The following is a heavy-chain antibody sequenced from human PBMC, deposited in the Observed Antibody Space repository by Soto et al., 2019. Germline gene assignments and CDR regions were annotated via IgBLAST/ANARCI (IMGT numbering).Heavy chain of an antibody. Sequence: ASVKVSCKASGYTFTSYDMHWVRQAPGQRLEWMGWINAGNGNTKYSQKFQGRVTITRGTSASTAYMELSSLRSEDTAVYYCASPFVGLRESLEKGPFDYWGQGTLVTVSS. CDR3: ASPFVGLRESLEKGPFDY. D-gene: IGHD2-21*01. J-gene: IGHJ4*02. CDR2: INAGNGNT. CDR1: GYTFTSYD. V-gene: IGHV1-3*01.